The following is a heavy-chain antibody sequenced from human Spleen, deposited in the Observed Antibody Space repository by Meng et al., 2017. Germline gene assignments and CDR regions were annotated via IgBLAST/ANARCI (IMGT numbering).Heavy chain of an antibody. J-gene: IGHJ4*02. CDR2: TYHSGNT. CDR1: GFSISSGYY. V-gene: IGHV4-38-2*02. CDR3: ARYVRGSYFFDY. Sequence: GSLRLSCTVSGFSISSGYYWGWIRQPPGKGLEWIGSTYHSGNTYYNPSLKSRVTISMDTSKNQFSLKLSSVTAADTAVYSCARYVRGSYFFDYWGQGILVTVSS. D-gene: IGHD3-10*02.